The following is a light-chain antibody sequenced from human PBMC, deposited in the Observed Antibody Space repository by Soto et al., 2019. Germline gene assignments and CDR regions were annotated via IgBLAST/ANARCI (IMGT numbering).Light chain of an antibody. CDR1: SSDVGAYNS. CDR2: DVS. J-gene: IGLJ1*01. CDR3: TSYTSSSTHDYV. V-gene: IGLV2-14*01. Sequence: QSALTQPASVSGSPGQSITISCTGTSSDVGAYNSVSWYQQHPGKAPKLMIYDVSNRPSGVSNRFSGSKSGNTASLTISGLQAEDEADYYCTSYTSSSTHDYVFGTGTQLTVL.